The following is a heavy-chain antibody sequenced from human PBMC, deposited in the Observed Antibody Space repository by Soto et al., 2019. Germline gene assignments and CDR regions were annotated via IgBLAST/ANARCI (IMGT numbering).Heavy chain of an antibody. CDR1: GFTFSSYW. CDR3: ARDGGRFYDIVTASYYSYGMDV. J-gene: IGHJ6*02. CDR2: INSDGSST. V-gene: IGHV3-74*01. Sequence: EVQLVESGGGLVQPGGSLRLSCAASGFTFSSYWMHWVRQAPGKGLVWVSRINSDGSSTSYADPVKGRFTISRDNAKNTLYLQMNSLRAEDTPAHYCARDGGRFYDIVTASYYSYGMDVWGQGTTVTVSS. D-gene: IGHD3-9*01.